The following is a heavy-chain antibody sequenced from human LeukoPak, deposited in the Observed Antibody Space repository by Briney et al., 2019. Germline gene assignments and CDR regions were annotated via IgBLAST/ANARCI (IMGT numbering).Heavy chain of an antibody. CDR1: GYTFTSYY. V-gene: IGHV1-46*01. D-gene: IGHD3-22*01. Sequence: ASVKVSCKASGYTFTSYYMHWVRQAPGQGLEWMGIINPSGGSTSYAQKFQGRVTMTRDTSTSTVYMELSSLRSEDTAVYYCARGLTPINYDSSGHYYFDYWGQGTLVTVSS. CDR3: ARGLTPINYDSSGHYYFDY. J-gene: IGHJ4*02. CDR2: INPSGGST.